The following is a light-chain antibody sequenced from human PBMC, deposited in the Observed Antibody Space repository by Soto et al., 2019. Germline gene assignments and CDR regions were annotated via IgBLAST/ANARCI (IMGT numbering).Light chain of an antibody. CDR3: QQYGSSPIA. J-gene: IGKJ5*01. CDR1: QSVSSY. Sequence: EIVLTQSPATLSLSPGERATLSCRASQSVSSYLAWYQQKPGQAPRLLIYGVSSRATGTPDRFSGSGSGTDFTLTINRLEPEDFAVYYCQQYGSSPIAFGQGTRLEIK. V-gene: IGKV3-20*01. CDR2: GVS.